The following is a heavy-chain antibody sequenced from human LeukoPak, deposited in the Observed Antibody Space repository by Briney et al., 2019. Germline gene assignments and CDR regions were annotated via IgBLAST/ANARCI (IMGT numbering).Heavy chain of an antibody. CDR2: TRNKANSYTT. V-gene: IGHV3-72*01. CDR3: ARVKRDTARGYHYYYYMDV. J-gene: IGHJ6*03. CDR1: GFTFSDHY. Sequence: GGSLRLSCAASGFTFSDHYMDWVRQAPGKGLEWVGRTRNKANSYTTEYAASVKGRFTISRDDSKNSLYLQMNSLKTEDTAVYYCARVKRDTARGYHYYYYMDVWGKGTTVTVSS. D-gene: IGHD5-18*01.